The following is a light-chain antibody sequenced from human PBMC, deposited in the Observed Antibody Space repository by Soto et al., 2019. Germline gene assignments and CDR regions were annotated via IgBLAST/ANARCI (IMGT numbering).Light chain of an antibody. CDR1: QSISYY. V-gene: IGKV1-39*01. CDR2: AAS. CDR3: QQHYKTPPYT. J-gene: IGKJ2*01. Sequence: IQMTQSPSSLSASVGDRVTITCRASQSISYYLNWYQQKPGKATKLLIFAASTLQSGVPPRFSGSGSGTDFICNIRSMHPEDFATCCCQQHYKTPPYTFGQGPKLEIK.